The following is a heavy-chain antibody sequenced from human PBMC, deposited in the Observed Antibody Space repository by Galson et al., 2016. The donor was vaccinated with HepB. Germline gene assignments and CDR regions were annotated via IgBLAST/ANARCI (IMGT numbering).Heavy chain of an antibody. CDR2: SDPRGGRT. Sequence: SVKVSCKASGYTFTSNYIHWVRQAPGQGPEWMGISDPRGGRTTYAQKFQGRVTLTRDTSTSTVYMELSRLRSEDTAVYYCARDDGSPLYAMDVWGQGTTVIVSS. CDR3: ARDDGSPLYAMDV. D-gene: IGHD5-24*01. CDR1: GYTFTSNY. J-gene: IGHJ6*02. V-gene: IGHV1-46*01.